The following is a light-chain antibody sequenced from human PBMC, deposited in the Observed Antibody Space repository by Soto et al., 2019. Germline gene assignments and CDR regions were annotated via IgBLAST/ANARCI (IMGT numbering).Light chain of an antibody. CDR2: DVR. V-gene: IGLV2-14*01. CDR1: SSDVGAYNY. J-gene: IGLJ1*01. Sequence: QSALAPPASVSGSPGQSITISCTGTSSDVGAYNYVSWYQQNPGKAPKLLIYDVRYRPSGISNRFSCSKSGNTAYLIISGLQAEDEADYYCSSFTGRHTYVFGSGTKLTVL. CDR3: SSFTGRHTYV.